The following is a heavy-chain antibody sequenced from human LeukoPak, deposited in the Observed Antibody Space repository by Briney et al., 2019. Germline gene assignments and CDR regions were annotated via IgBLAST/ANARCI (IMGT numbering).Heavy chain of an antibody. V-gene: IGHV3-74*01. Sequence: GGSPRLSCVASGFTFSNYWMQWVRHVPGKGLVWVSRLNGDGTNIIYADSVKGRFTISRDNAENTLYLQMNSLRAEDTALYYCARSQSGVFDVWGQGTMVTVSS. D-gene: IGHD2-8*01. CDR2: LNGDGTNI. J-gene: IGHJ3*01. CDR3: ARSQSGVFDV. CDR1: GFTFSNYW.